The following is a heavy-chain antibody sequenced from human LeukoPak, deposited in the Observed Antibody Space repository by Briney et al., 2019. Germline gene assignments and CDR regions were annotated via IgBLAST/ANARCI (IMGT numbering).Heavy chain of an antibody. V-gene: IGHV4-61*02. CDR1: GNSISSGDYY. D-gene: IGHD3-22*01. J-gene: IGHJ4*02. CDR3: ARASYSYDISGWVPFDY. Sequence: SETLSLTCTVSGNSISSGDYYWSWIRQPAGKGLEWIGRIYTSGSTTYNPSLKSRVTISGDTSENQFSLRLSSVTAADTAVHYCARASYSYDISGWVPFDYWGQGTLATVSS. CDR2: IYTSGST.